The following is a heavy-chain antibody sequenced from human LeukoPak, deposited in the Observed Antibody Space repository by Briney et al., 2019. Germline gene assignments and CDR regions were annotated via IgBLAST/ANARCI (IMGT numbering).Heavy chain of an antibody. CDR1: GGSVSSGSYY. CDR3: ARMYCYGSGSYYTLIDY. Sequence: PSETLSLTCTVSGGSVSSGSYYWSWIRQPPGKGLGWIGYIYYSGSTNYNPSLKSRVTISVDTSKNQFSLKLSSVTAADTAVYYCARMYCYGSGSYYTLIDYWGQGTLVTVSS. V-gene: IGHV4-61*01. CDR2: IYYSGST. J-gene: IGHJ4*02. D-gene: IGHD3-10*01.